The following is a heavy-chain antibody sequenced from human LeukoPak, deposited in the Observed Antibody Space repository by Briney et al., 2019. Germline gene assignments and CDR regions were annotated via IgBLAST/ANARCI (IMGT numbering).Heavy chain of an antibody. Sequence: GASVKVSCKASGGTFSSHAISWVRQAPGRGLEWMGGIIPIFGTANYAQKFQGRVTITADESTSTAYMELSSLRSEDTAVYYCARDAGSYSYGPLGAFDIWGQGTMVTVSS. D-gene: IGHD5-18*01. CDR3: ARDAGSYSYGPLGAFDI. CDR2: IIPIFGTA. V-gene: IGHV1-69*13. J-gene: IGHJ3*02. CDR1: GGTFSSHA.